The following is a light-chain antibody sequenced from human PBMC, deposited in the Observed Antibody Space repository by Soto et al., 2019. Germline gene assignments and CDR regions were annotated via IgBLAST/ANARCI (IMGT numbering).Light chain of an antibody. V-gene: IGKV1-39*01. Sequence: DIQMTQSPSSMTASVVYRVTITYRASQSISSYLNWYQQKPGKAPKLLIYAASSLQSGVPSRFSGSGSGTDFTLTISSLQPEDFATYYCQQSYSTPITFGQGTRLEI. CDR2: AAS. J-gene: IGKJ5*01. CDR3: QQSYSTPIT. CDR1: QSISSY.